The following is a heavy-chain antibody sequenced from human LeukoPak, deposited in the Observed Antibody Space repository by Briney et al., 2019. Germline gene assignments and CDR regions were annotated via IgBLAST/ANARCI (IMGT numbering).Heavy chain of an antibody. Sequence: ETLSLTCTVSGGSISSYYWSWIRQPPGKGLEWVSAMSGSGRSTYYAGSVKGRFIISRDNSKNTLYMQINSLRAEDTAVYYCAKVNYYDSSGYKDDAFDIWGQGTMVTVSS. D-gene: IGHD3-22*01. CDR1: GGSISSYY. CDR3: AKVNYYDSSGYKDDAFDI. V-gene: IGHV3-23*01. J-gene: IGHJ3*02. CDR2: MSGSGRST.